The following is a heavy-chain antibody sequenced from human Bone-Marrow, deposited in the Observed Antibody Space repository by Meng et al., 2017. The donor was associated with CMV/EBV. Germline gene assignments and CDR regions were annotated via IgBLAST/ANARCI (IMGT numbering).Heavy chain of an antibody. CDR3: ARVQSIVGAAPSLGY. CDR1: GYIFTDSY. Sequence: ASVKVSCKASGYIFTDSYIHWVRQAPGQGLVWMGWINPNSGGTNYAQKFQGRVTMTRDTSISTAYMELSRLRSDDTAVYYCARVQSIVGAAPSLGYWGQGTLVTVSS. V-gene: IGHV1-2*02. CDR2: INPNSGGT. D-gene: IGHD1-26*01. J-gene: IGHJ1*01.